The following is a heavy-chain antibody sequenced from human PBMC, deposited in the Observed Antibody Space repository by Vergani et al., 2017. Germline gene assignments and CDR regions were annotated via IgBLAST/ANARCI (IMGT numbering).Heavy chain of an antibody. CDR1: GFTFSDHY. Sequence: QVQLVESGGGLVKPGGSLRLSCAASGFTFSDHYMSWVRQAPGKGLEWISYMSSGDSIYYADSVKGRFTVSRDNSKNTLYLQMNSLRAEDTAVYYCASETDTGSSVSYNYYAMDVWGQGTMVSVSS. J-gene: IGHJ6*02. CDR2: MSSGDSI. D-gene: IGHD3-9*01. CDR3: ASETDTGSSVSYNYYAMDV. V-gene: IGHV3-11*04.